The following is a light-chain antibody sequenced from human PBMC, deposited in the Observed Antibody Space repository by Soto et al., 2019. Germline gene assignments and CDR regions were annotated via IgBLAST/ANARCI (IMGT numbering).Light chain of an antibody. CDR1: QSVGST. Sequence: ILLTQSPDTLSVSPGERATLSCRASQSVGSTLAWYQQKPGQAPRLLIYGATTRAAGLPARFSGSGSETEFTPTISSLQSEDFAVYYCHQYNKWPITFGQGTRLENK. V-gene: IGKV3-15*01. J-gene: IGKJ5*01. CDR2: GAT. CDR3: HQYNKWPIT.